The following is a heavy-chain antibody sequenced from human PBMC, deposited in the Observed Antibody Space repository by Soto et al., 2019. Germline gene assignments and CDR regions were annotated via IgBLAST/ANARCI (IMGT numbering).Heavy chain of an antibody. V-gene: IGHV3-73*01. CDR2: IRSKGNNYAT. CDR1: GFTFSGSA. CDR3: SRQASDFWSGKPQYYMDV. D-gene: IGHD3-3*01. J-gene: IGHJ6*03. Sequence: GGSLRLSCAASGFTFSGSAMHWVRQASGKGLEWVGRIRSKGNNYATAYGASLKGRFTISRDDSKNTAYLQMNSLNTEDTAVYYCSRQASDFWSGKPQYYMDVWGKGTTVTGSS.